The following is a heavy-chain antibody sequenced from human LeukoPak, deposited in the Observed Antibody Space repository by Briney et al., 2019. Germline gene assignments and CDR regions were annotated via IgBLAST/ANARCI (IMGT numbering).Heavy chain of an antibody. CDR1: GFTFSSYS. D-gene: IGHD5-12*01. V-gene: IGHV3-48*01. CDR2: ISSSSSTI. Sequence: GGSLRLSCAASGFTFSSYSMNWVRQAPGKGLEWVSYISSSSSTIYYADSVKGRFTISRDNAKNSLYLQMNSLRGEDTAVYYCARDQGGYAKDYWGQGTLVTVSS. CDR3: ARDQGGYAKDY. J-gene: IGHJ4*02.